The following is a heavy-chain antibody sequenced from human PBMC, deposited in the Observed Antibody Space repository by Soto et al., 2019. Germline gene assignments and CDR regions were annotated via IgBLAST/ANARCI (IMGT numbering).Heavy chain of an antibody. CDR1: GCTFSSYA. V-gene: IGHV3-23*01. Sequence: GGSLRLSGAACGCTFSSYAMSWVRQAPGKGLEWVSAISGSGGSTYYADSVKGRFTISRDNSKNTLYLQMNSLRAEDAAVYFCARYSGSYPSYYFDYWGQGTLVTVSS. J-gene: IGHJ4*02. D-gene: IGHD1-26*01. CDR3: ARYSGSYPSYYFDY. CDR2: ISGSGGST.